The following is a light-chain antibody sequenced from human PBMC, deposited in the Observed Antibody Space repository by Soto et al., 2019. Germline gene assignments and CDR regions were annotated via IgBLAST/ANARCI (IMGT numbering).Light chain of an antibody. V-gene: IGLV1-51*01. J-gene: IGLJ3*02. CDR2: DDN. CDR1: SSNIGNHY. CDR3: GTWDSSLSAGV. Sequence: QPVLTQPPSVSAAPGQKVTISCSGSSSNIGNHYVSWYQQLPGTAPKLLIYDDNYRPSGIPDRFSVSKSGTSATLGITGLQTGDEADYYCGTWDSSLSAGVFGGGTKLTVL.